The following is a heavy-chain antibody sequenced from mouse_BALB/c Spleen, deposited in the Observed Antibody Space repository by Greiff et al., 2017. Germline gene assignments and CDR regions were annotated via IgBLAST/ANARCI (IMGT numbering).Heavy chain of an antibody. J-gene: IGHJ4*01. CDR1: GFAFSSYD. CDR2: ISSGGGST. V-gene: IGHV5-12-1*01. Sequence: EVQRVESGGGLVKPGGSLKLSCAASGFAFSSYDMSWVRQTPEKRLEWVAYISSGGGSTYYPDTVKGRFTISRDNAKNTLYLQMSSLKSEDTAMYYCARQLRDYWGQGTSVTVSS. CDR3: ARQLRDY.